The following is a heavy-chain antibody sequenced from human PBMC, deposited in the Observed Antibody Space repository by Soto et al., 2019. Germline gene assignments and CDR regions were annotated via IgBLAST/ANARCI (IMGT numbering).Heavy chain of an antibody. CDR3: ARDRLWFGETYYYYGMDV. J-gene: IGHJ6*02. CDR2: IYYSGST. D-gene: IGHD3-10*01. Sequence: PSETLSLTCTVSGGSVSSGSYYWGWIRQPPGKGLEWIGYIYYSGSTNYNPSLKSRVTISVDTSKNQFSLKLSSVTAADTAVYYCARDRLWFGETYYYYGMDVWGQGTTVTVSS. CDR1: GGSVSSGSYY. V-gene: IGHV4-61*01.